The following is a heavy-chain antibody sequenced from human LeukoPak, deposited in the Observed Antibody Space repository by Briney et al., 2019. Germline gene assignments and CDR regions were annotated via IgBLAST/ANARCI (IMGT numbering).Heavy chain of an antibody. D-gene: IGHD6-13*01. Sequence: SETLSLTCTVPGDSLSSSSYYWGWIRQPPGKGLEWIGSIYYSGNTYYNPSLTSRATISVDTSKKQFSLKLSSVTAADTAVYYCARRGYSDSWRHSPFDYWGQGTLVTVSS. V-gene: IGHV4-39*01. CDR2: IYYSGNT. CDR3: ARRGYSDSWRHSPFDY. CDR1: GDSLSSSSYY. J-gene: IGHJ4*02.